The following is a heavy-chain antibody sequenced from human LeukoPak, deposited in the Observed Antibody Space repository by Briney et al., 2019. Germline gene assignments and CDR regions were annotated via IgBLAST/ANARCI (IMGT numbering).Heavy chain of an antibody. V-gene: IGHV3-74*01. CDR1: GFTFSSYW. D-gene: IGHD1-26*01. Sequence: GESLRLSCAASGFTFSSYWMHWVRQAPGKGLMWVSHVNSDGSSTNYADSVWGRFTISRDNAKNTLYLQMNSLRAEDTAVYYCARGGSYSSFDYWGQGTLVTVSS. J-gene: IGHJ4*02. CDR2: VNSDGSST. CDR3: ARGGSYSSFDY.